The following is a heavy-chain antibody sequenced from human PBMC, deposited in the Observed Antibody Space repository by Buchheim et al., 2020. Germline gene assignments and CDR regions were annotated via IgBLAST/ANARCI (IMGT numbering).Heavy chain of an antibody. D-gene: IGHD4-17*01. Sequence: QVQLVQSGAEVKKPGSSVKVSCKASGGTFSSYAISWVRQAPGQGLEWMGIINPSGGSTSYAQKFQGRVTMTRDTSTSTVYMELSSLRSEDTAVYYCARTKYGDRGTPFDYWGQGTL. CDR1: GGTFSSYA. CDR2: INPSGGST. CDR3: ARTKYGDRGTPFDY. V-gene: IGHV1-46*01. J-gene: IGHJ4*02.